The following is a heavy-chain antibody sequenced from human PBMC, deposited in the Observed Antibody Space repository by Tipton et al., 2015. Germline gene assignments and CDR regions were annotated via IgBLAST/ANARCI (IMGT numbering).Heavy chain of an antibody. CDR3: ARARGRHGGLFDS. CDR1: AYSISSDYY. CDR2: ISHSGNT. J-gene: IGHJ4*02. D-gene: IGHD4-23*01. V-gene: IGHV4-38-2*01. Sequence: TLSLTCAVSAYSISSDYYWGWIRQPPGKGLEWIGSISHSGNTYYNPSLKSQVTISVDTSKTQFSLKMSSVTASDTAVYYCARARGRHGGLFDSWGQGILVTVSS.